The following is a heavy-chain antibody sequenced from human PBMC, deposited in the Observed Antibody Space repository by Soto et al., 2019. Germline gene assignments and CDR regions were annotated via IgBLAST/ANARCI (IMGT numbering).Heavy chain of an antibody. CDR3: AKDVAGSSRWTSHGMDV. V-gene: IGHV3-23*01. D-gene: IGHD6-13*01. J-gene: IGHJ6*02. CDR1: GFAFSSYA. Sequence: GGSLTLSCAASGFAFSSYALSWVRQAPVKGLEWVSYIIGSGVSTHYADSVKGRFTISRDNSKNTLYRQMNSLRAEDTAVYYCAKDVAGSSRWTSHGMDVWGQGTTVTVSS. CDR2: IIGSGVST.